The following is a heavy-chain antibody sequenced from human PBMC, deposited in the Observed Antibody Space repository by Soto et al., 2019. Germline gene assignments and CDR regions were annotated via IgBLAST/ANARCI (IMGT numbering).Heavy chain of an antibody. CDR3: RFEGGDSVYDY. CDR2: IRGITDNYAT. J-gene: IGHJ4*02. V-gene: IGHV3-73*01. Sequence: EVQLVESGGGLVQPGGSLKLSCATSGFTFSGPSLHWVRQASGKGLEWVGRIRGITDNYATAYAASVKGRFTISRDDSKNTVYLQMDSLKTEDTAVYYCRFEGGDSVYDYWGQGTRVTVSA. CDR1: GFTFSGPS. D-gene: IGHD4-17*01.